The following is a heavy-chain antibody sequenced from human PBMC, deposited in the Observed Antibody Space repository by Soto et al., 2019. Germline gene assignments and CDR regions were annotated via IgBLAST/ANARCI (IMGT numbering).Heavy chain of an antibody. CDR3: AKLYDYGDYSDY. D-gene: IGHD4-17*01. CDR2: ISYDGSNK. J-gene: IGHJ4*02. Sequence: GGSLRLSCAASGFTFSSYGIHWVRQAPGKGLEWVAVISYDGSNKYYADSVKGRFTISRDNSKNTLYLQMNSPRAEDTAVYYCAKLYDYGDYSDYWGQGTLVTVSS. V-gene: IGHV3-30*18. CDR1: GFTFSSYG.